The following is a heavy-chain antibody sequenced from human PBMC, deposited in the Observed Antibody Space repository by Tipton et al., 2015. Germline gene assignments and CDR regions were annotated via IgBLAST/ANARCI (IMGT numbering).Heavy chain of an antibody. CDR2: ISHSGNT. CDR3: ACQDYDSLTRDYQTVDY. CDR1: AYSISSDYY. V-gene: IGHV4-38-2*01. Sequence: TLSLTCAVSAYSISSDYYWGWIRQPPGKGLEWIGSISHSGNTYYNPSLKSRVTMSRDTSKNQFSLKLPSVTAADTAVYYCACQDYDSLTRDYQTVDYWGQGTLLTVSS. J-gene: IGHJ4*02. D-gene: IGHD3-9*01.